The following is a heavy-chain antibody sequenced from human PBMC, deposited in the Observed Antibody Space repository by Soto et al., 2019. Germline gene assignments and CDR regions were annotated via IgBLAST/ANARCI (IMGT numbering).Heavy chain of an antibody. V-gene: IGHV4-30-4*01. J-gene: IGHJ4*02. CDR1: GGSISSGDYY. CDR3: ARERETYSYGRERDY. D-gene: IGHD5-18*01. CDR2: IYYSGST. Sequence: QVQLQESGPGLVKPSQTLSLTCTVSGGSISSGDYYWSWIRQPPGKGLEWIGYIYYSGSTYYNPSLKSRVTLSVDTSKNQFSLKLSSVTAAHTAVYYCARERETYSYGRERDYWGQGTLVTVSS.